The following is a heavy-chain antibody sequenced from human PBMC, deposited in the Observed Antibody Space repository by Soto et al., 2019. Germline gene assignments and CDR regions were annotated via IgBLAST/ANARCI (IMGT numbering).Heavy chain of an antibody. Sequence: QRQLQESGSGLVKPSQTLSLTCAVSGGSISSGGYSWSWIRQPPGKGLEWIGYIYHSGSTYYNPSLKSRVTISVDRSKNQFSLKLSSVTAADTAVYYCASGQQLVRNYWGQGTLVTVSS. J-gene: IGHJ4*02. D-gene: IGHD6-13*01. V-gene: IGHV4-30-2*01. CDR2: IYHSGST. CDR3: ASGQQLVRNY. CDR1: GGSISSGGYS.